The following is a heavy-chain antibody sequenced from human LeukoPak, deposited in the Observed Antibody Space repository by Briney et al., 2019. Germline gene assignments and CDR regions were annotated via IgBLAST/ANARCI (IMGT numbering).Heavy chain of an antibody. V-gene: IGHV1-69*05. CDR1: GGTFSSYA. D-gene: IGHD2-2*01. J-gene: IGHJ3*02. CDR2: IIPIFGTA. Sequence: GASVKVSCKASGGTFSSYAISWVRQAPGQGLEWMGGIIPIFGTANYAQKFQGRVTITTDESTSTAYMELSSLRSEDTAVYYCARKACSSTSCYRGPLDAFDIWGQGTIVTVSS. CDR3: ARKACSSTSCYRGPLDAFDI.